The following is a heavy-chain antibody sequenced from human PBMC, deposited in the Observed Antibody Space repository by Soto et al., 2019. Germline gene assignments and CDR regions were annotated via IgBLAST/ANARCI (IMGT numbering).Heavy chain of an antibody. CDR1: GFALSGFA. CDR2: SSGTGINA. V-gene: IGHV3-23*01. Sequence: EVQLLESGGGLVQPGGSLSLSCAGSGFALSGFAMNWVRQAPGKGLAWVSASSGTGINAYYAESVRGRFTVSRDNSRNTVFFQMNSLSVEDTAVYYCTNVLGWGQGTLVTVSS. CDR3: TNVLG. J-gene: IGHJ4*02.